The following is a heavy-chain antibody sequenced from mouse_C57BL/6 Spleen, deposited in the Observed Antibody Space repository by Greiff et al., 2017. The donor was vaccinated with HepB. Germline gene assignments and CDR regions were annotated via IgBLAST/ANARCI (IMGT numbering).Heavy chain of an antibody. J-gene: IGHJ4*01. CDR1: GYTFTSYW. CDR2: IDPNSGGT. CDR3: ARSSDYYGSSYDYAMDY. V-gene: IGHV1-72*01. Sequence: QVQLKQPGAELVKPGASVKLSCKASGYTFTSYWMHWVKQRPGRGLEWIGRIDPNSGGTKYNEKFKSKATLTVDKPSSTAYMQLSSLTSEDSAVYYCARSSDYYGSSYDYAMDYWGQGTSVTVSS. D-gene: IGHD1-1*01.